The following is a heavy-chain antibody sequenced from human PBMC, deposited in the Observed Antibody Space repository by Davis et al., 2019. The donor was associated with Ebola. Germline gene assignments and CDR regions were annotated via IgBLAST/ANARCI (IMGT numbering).Heavy chain of an antibody. D-gene: IGHD2-15*01. CDR2: IIPIFGTA. Sequence: AALVKVSCKASGGTFSSYAISWVRQAPGQGLEWMGGIIPIFGTANYAQKFQGRVTITADESTSTAYMELRSLRSEDTAVYYCARTIPEIYCSGGSCYSGEGLNWFDPWGQGTLVTVSS. J-gene: IGHJ5*02. V-gene: IGHV1-69*13. CDR1: GGTFSSYA. CDR3: ARTIPEIYCSGGSCYSGEGLNWFDP.